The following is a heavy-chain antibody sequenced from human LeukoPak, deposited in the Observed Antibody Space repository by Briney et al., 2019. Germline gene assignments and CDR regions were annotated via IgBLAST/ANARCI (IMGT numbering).Heavy chain of an antibody. J-gene: IGHJ4*02. CDR2: IKQDGSEK. CDR3: VVTTRSKFFDY. V-gene: IGHV3-7*01. Sequence: GGSLRLSCAASGFTFSSYWMSWVRQAPGKGLEWVAQIKQDGSEKNYVDSVKGRFTVSRDNAENSLFMQMDSLRVEDTAFYYCVVTTRSKFFDYWGQGTLVTASS. D-gene: IGHD1-1*01. CDR1: GFTFSSYW.